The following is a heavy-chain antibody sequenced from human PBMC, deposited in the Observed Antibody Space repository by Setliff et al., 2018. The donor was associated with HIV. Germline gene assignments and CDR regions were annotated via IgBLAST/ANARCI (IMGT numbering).Heavy chain of an antibody. V-gene: IGHV1-18*01. CDR2: ISGYNGNT. J-gene: IGHJ4*02. CDR3: ARGWWELPALDC. CDR1: GYTFTSYG. D-gene: IGHD2-15*01. Sequence: ASVKVSCKASGYTFTSYGISWVRQAPGQGLEWMGWISGYNGNTNYAQNLQGRVTMTTDTSTGTAYMELRSLRSDDTAVYYCARGWWELPALDCWGQGTRVTVSS.